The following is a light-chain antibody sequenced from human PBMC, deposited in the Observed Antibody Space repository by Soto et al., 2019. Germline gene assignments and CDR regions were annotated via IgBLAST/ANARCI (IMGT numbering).Light chain of an antibody. J-gene: IGKJ3*01. CDR2: GAS. V-gene: IGKV3-20*01. Sequence: EIVLTQSPGTLSLSPGERATLSCMAIRSVGNNYLAWYQQRPGQAPRLLIYGASNRATGIPDRFSGSGSGTDFTLTISRLEPEDFSVYYCHQYGTAPLTFGPGTKVDIK. CDR1: RSVGNNY. CDR3: HQYGTAPLT.